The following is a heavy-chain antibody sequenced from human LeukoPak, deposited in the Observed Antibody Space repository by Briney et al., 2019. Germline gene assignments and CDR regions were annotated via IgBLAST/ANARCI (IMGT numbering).Heavy chain of an antibody. CDR1: GGTFSSYA. V-gene: IGHV1-69*05. CDR3: ARALDTAMVFDY. Sequence: ASVKVSCKASGGTFSSYAISWVRQAPGQGLEWMGGIIPIFGTANYAQKSQGRVTITTDESTSTAYMELSSLRSEDTAVYYCARALDTAMVFDYWGQGTLVTVSS. J-gene: IGHJ4*02. CDR2: IIPIFGTA. D-gene: IGHD5-18*01.